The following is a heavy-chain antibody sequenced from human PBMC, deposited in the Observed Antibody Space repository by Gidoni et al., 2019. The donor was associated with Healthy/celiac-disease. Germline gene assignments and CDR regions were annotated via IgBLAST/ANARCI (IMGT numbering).Heavy chain of an antibody. J-gene: IGHJ4*02. Sequence: EVQLLESGGGLVQPGGSLRLSCAASGFTFSSYAMSWVRQAPGKGLEWVSAISGSGGSTYYADSVKGRFTISRDNSKNTLYLQMNSLRAEDTAVYYCAKGTGYCSSTSCWGVGDYWGQGTLVTVSS. V-gene: IGHV3-23*01. CDR1: GFTFSSYA. CDR2: ISGSGGST. CDR3: AKGTGYCSSTSCWGVGDY. D-gene: IGHD2-2*01.